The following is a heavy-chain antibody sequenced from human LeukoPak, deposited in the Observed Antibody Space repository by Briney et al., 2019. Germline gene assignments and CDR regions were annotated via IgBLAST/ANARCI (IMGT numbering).Heavy chain of an antibody. CDR2: INPNSGGT. CDR1: GYTFTGYY. CDR3: AGWRYYYDSSGYYYRNQYGMDV. J-gene: IGHJ6*02. Sequence: ASVKVSCKASGYTFTGYYMHWVRQAPGQGLEWMGWINPNSGGTNYAQKFQGRVTVTRDTSISTAYMELSRLRSDDTAVYYCAGWRYYYDSSGYYYRNQYGMDVWGQGTTVTVSS. V-gene: IGHV1-2*02. D-gene: IGHD3-22*01.